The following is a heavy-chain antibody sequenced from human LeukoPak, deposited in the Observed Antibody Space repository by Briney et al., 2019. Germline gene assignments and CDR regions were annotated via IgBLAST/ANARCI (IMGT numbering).Heavy chain of an antibody. V-gene: IGHV6-1*01. D-gene: IGHD7-27*01. CDR2: TYYRSKWYT. CDR3: ARDPTGDLYFDL. J-gene: IGHJ2*01. Sequence: SQTLSRTLAISGDSVSSNSAAWNWIRQSPSGGLEWLGRTYYRSKWYTNYAVSVKSRITINPDTSKNHFSLQLNSVTPDDTAVYYCARDPTGDLYFDLWGRGTLVTVSS. CDR1: GDSVSSNSAA.